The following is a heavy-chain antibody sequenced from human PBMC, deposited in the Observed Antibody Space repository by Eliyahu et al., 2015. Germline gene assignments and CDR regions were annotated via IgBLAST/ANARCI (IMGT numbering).Heavy chain of an antibody. V-gene: IGHV3-23*01. CDR2: ISGSGGST. CDR3: AARYYGDYGGVFDL. Sequence: VSAISGSGGSTYYADSVKGRFTISRDNSKNTLYLQMNSLRAEDTAVYYCAARYYGDYGGVFDLWGRGTLVTVSS. J-gene: IGHJ2*01. D-gene: IGHD4-17*01.